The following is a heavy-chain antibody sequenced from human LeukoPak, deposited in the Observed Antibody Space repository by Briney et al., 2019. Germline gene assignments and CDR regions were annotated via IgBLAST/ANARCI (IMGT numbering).Heavy chain of an antibody. D-gene: IGHD4-17*01. CDR2: MYYSGST. CDR1: GGSISSRGYY. V-gene: IGHV4-39*07. J-gene: IGHJ4*02. Sequence: SETLSLTCTVSGGSISSRGYYWGWIRQPPGKGLEWIGSMYYSGSTSYNPSLKSRVTISVDTSKNQFSLKLSSVTAADTAVYYCASLYGDYVHFDYWGQGTLVTVSS. CDR3: ASLYGDYVHFDY.